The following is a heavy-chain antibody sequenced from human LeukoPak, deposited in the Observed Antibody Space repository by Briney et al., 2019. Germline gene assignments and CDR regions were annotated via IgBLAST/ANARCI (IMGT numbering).Heavy chain of an antibody. Sequence: SETLSLTCAVSGGSISTYYWSWIRQPAGKGLEWIGRIYTSGSTNYNPSLKSRVTMSVDTSKNQFSLNLRSVTAADTAVYYCARLPGGDSSSVVAFDIFGQVPTVTDYS. CDR3: ARLPGGDSSSVVAFDI. CDR1: GGSISTYY. V-gene: IGHV4-4*07. D-gene: IGHD2-21*02. J-gene: IGHJ3*02. CDR2: IYTSGST.